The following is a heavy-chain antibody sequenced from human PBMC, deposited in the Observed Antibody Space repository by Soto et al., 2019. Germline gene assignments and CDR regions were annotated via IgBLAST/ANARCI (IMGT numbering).Heavy chain of an antibody. D-gene: IGHD2-15*01. J-gene: IGHJ6*03. CDR3: AFTYLGYCSGGSCYPAVKNYYYYKDV. CDR1: GGTFSSYT. V-gene: IGHV1-69*02. Sequence: QVQLVQSGAEVKKPGSSVKVSCKASGGTFSSYTISWVRQAPGQGLEWMGRIIPILGIANYAQKFQGRVTITADKSTSTAYMELSSLRSEDTAVYYCAFTYLGYCSGGSCYPAVKNYYYYKDVWGKGTTVTVSS. CDR2: IIPILGIA.